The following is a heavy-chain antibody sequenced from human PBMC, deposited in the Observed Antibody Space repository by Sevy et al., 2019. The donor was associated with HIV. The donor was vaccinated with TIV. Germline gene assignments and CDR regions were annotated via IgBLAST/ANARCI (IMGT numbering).Heavy chain of an antibody. J-gene: IGHJ4*02. CDR1: DFSLIIYP. CDR3: AKGRIPSIGTLGPFDS. D-gene: IGHD6-6*01. Sequence: GGPRKPPCAASDFSLIIYPISWVRRPPGKGLEWISTKTGSAGVTYYADSVKGRFTISRDNSKNTLFLQMNSLRAEDTALYYCAKGRIPSIGTLGPFDSWGQGTLVTVSS. V-gene: IGHV3-23*01. CDR2: KTGSAGVT.